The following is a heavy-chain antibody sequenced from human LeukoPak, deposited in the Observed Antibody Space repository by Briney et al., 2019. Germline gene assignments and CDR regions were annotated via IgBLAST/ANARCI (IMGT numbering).Heavy chain of an antibody. D-gene: IGHD3-10*01. V-gene: IGHV3-73*01. Sequence: GGSLKLSCAASGFTFSGSAMHWVRQASGKGLEWVGRIRSKANSYATAYAASVKGRFTISRDDSKNTAYLQMNSLKTEDTAVYYCTRLQYGSGTDYRGQGTLVTVSS. CDR2: IRSKANSYAT. CDR1: GFTFSGSA. J-gene: IGHJ4*02. CDR3: TRLQYGSGTDY.